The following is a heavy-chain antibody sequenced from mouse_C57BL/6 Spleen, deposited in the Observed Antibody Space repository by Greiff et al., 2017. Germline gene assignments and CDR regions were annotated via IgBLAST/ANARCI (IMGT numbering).Heavy chain of an antibody. V-gene: IGHV1-81*01. Sequence: QVHVKQSGAELARPGASVKLSCKASGYTFTSYGISWVKQRTGQGLEWIGEIYPRSGNTYYNEKFKGKATLTADKSSSTAYMELRSLTSEDSAVYFCARNYGSSYWYFDVWGTGTTVTVSS. D-gene: IGHD1-1*01. CDR3: ARNYGSSYWYFDV. CDR2: IYPRSGNT. J-gene: IGHJ1*03. CDR1: GYTFTSYG.